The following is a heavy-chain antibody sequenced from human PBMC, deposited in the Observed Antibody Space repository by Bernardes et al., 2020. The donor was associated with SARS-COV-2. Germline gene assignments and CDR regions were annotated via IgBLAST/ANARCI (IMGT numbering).Heavy chain of an antibody. CDR3: ARRLQYYFDY. V-gene: IGHV4-39*01. J-gene: IGHJ4*01. CDR1: GGSISSSSYY. CDR2: IYSSGIT. Sequence: SETLSLSCTVSGGSISSSSYYWGWIRQPPGKGLDWIGNIYSSGITPYNPSLKSRVNMSIHTSKNQFSLKLTSVTAADTAVYYCARRLQYYFDYWGHGTLVNVSS.